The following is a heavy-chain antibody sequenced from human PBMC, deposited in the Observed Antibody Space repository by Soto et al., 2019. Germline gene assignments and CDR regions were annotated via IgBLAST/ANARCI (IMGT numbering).Heavy chain of an antibody. CDR2: ISGSGGSA. CDR3: ASYPQIFGVVIPSFDY. CDR1: GFTFSGYA. V-gene: IGHV3-23*01. D-gene: IGHD3-3*01. Sequence: PGGSLRLSCAASGFTFSGYAMSWVRQAPGKGLEWVSAISGSGGSAYYADSVKGRFTISRDNAKNTLYLQMNGLSAEDTAVYYCASYPQIFGVVIPSFDYWGQGTLVTVSS. J-gene: IGHJ4*02.